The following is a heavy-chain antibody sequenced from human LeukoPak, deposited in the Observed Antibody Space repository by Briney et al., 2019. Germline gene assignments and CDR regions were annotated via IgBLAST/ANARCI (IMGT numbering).Heavy chain of an antibody. D-gene: IGHD1-7*01. J-gene: IGHJ4*02. CDR2: IYYSGST. CDR1: GGSISSYY. V-gene: IGHV4-59*08. Sequence: PSETLSLTCTVSGGSISSYYWSWIRQPPGKGLEWIGYIYYSGSTNYNPSLKSRVTISVDTSKNQFSLKLSSVTAADTAVYYCARGRYNWNYGYFDYWGQGTLVTVSS. CDR3: ARGRYNWNYGYFDY.